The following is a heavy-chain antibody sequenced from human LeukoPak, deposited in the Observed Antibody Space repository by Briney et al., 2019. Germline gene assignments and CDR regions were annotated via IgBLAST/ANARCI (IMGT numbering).Heavy chain of an antibody. J-gene: IGHJ5*02. V-gene: IGHV4-34*01. CDR2: INHSGST. CDR1: GGSFSGYY. CDR3: ARDNSVRDEAWWFNP. D-gene: IGHD5-24*01. Sequence: SETLSLTCAVYGGSFSGYYWSWIRQPPGKGLEWIGEINHSGSTNYNPSLKSRVTISVDTSKNQFSLKLSSVTAADTAVYYCARDNSVRDEAWWFNPWGQGTLVTVSS.